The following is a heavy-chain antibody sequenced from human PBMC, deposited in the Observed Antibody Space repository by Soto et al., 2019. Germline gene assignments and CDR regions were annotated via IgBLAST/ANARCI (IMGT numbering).Heavy chain of an antibody. CDR3: ARGRVNLLWFGESTFDY. J-gene: IGHJ4*02. CDR2: IYYSGST. CDR1: GGSISSGGYY. D-gene: IGHD3-10*01. V-gene: IGHV4-31*03. Sequence: QVQLQESGPGLVKPSQTLSLTCTVSGGSISSGGYYWSWIRQHPGKGLEWIGYIYYSGSTYYNPXLKRRVTISVXXSXNXXSLKLSSVTAADTAVYYCARGRVNLLWFGESTFDYWGQGTLVTVSS.